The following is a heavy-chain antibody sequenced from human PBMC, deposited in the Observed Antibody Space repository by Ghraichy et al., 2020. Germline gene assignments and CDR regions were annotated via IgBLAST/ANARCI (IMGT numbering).Heavy chain of an antibody. CDR3: TRYRNTISPVGDFDL. CDR2: ISASTNYI. CDR1: GFTFTSYS. V-gene: IGHV3-21*01. J-gene: IGHJ5*02. Sequence: GGSLRLSCAASGFTFTSYSVNWVRQAPGKGLEWVSSISASTNYIFYAASLKGRVTISRDNTRNLVYLQMNSLSAEDTALYYCTRYRNTISPVGDFDLWGNGTLVTVS. D-gene: IGHD3-16*01.